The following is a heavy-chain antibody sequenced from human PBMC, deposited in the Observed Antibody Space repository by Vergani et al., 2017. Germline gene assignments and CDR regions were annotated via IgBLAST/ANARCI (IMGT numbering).Heavy chain of an antibody. CDR3: ARNGGGTATSLDY. Sequence: QVQLVQSGAEVKKPGASVKVSCKASGGTFSSYAISWVRQAPGQGLEWMGRIIPILGIANYAQKFQGRVRITADKSTSTAYMELSSLRSEDTAVYYCARNGGGTATSLDYWGQGTLVTVSS. CDR2: IIPILGIA. J-gene: IGHJ4*02. V-gene: IGHV1-69*04. CDR1: GGTFSSYA. D-gene: IGHD5-18*01.